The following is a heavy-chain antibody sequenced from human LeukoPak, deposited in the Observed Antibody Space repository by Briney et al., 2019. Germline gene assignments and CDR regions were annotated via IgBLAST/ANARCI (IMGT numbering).Heavy chain of an antibody. V-gene: IGHV4-59*08. Sequence: PSETQSLTRSVSGGSISGYYWSWIPQPPGKELEWIGYVYYSENTKYNPSLESRVTISLDTSKNQFSLWLNSVTTADTAVYFCTRRVAITGTPRAYFDYWGQGILVTVSS. CDR1: GGSISGYY. CDR3: TRRVAITGTPRAYFDY. J-gene: IGHJ4*02. CDR2: VYYSENT. D-gene: IGHD1-20*01.